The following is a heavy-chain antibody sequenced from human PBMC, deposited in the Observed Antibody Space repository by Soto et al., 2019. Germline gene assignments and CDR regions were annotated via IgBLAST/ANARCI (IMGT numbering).Heavy chain of an antibody. V-gene: IGHV3-23*01. D-gene: IGHD3-22*01. CDR3: AKDDSSGYYYNH. J-gene: IGHJ4*02. CDR1: GFTFSSYA. Sequence: XGSLRLSCSASGFTFSSYAMSWVRQAPGKGLEWVSAISGSGGSTYYADSVKGRFTISRDNSKNTLYLQMNSLRAEDTAVYYCAKDDSSGYYYNHWGQGTLVTVSS. CDR2: ISGSGGST.